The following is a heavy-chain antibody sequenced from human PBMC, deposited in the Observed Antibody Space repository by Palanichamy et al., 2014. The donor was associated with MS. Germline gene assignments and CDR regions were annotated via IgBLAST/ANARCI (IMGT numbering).Heavy chain of an antibody. Sequence: QVQLQESGPGLVKPSETLSLTCAVSGYSISSGYYWGWIRQPPGKGLEWIGSIYHSGSTCYNPSLKSRVTISVDTSKNQFSLKLSSVTAADTAVYYCASYSSSWDQFDYWGQGTLVTVSS. CDR2: IYHSGST. CDR3: ASYSSSWDQFDY. J-gene: IGHJ4*02. CDR1: GYSISSGYY. V-gene: IGHV4-38-2*01. D-gene: IGHD6-13*01.